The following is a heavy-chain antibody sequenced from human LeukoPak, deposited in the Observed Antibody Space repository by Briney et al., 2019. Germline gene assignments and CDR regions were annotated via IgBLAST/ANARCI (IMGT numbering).Heavy chain of an antibody. Sequence: SVKVSCXASGGTFSSYAISWVRQAPGQGLEWMGGIIPIFGTANYAQKFQGRVTITTDESTSTAYMELSSLRSEDTAVYYCARDPYYYDSSGYVDDAFDIWGQGTMVTVSS. D-gene: IGHD3-22*01. J-gene: IGHJ3*02. CDR3: ARDPYYYDSSGYVDDAFDI. V-gene: IGHV1-69*05. CDR1: GGTFSSYA. CDR2: IIPIFGTA.